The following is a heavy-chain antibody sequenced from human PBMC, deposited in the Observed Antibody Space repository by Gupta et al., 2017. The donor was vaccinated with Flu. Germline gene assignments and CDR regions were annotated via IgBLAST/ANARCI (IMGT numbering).Heavy chain of an antibody. V-gene: IGHV4-34*01. J-gene: IGHJ5*02. CDR1: GGSFSAYY. D-gene: IGHD2-21*01. CDR2: INHSGST. CDR3: ARTLXTGDTQSIGWFDP. Sequence: QVQLQQWGAGLLKPSETLSLTCAVHGGSFSAYYWSWIRQPPGKGLEWIGEINHSGSTNYSPSLKSRVTISVDTSKNQFSLKLSSVTAADTAXYXCARTLXTGDTQSIGWFDPWGQGTLVTVSS.